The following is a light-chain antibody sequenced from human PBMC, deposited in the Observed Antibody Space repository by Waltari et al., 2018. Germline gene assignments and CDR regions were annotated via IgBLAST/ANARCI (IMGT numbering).Light chain of an antibody. V-gene: IGLV2-14*03. CDR1: SSDVGGDNY. J-gene: IGLJ3*02. CDR3: SSYTTSGTWV. Sequence: QSALTQPASVSVSPGQSITISCTGTSSDVGGDNYVSCCQHHPGKAPKLVIYNVNNRPSGVPNRFAGSKAGNTASLTISGLQTEDEADYYCSSYTTSGTWVFGGGTKLAVL. CDR2: NVN.